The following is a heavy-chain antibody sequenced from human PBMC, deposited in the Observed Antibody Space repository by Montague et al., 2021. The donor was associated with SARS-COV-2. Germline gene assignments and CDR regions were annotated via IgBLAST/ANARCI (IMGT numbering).Heavy chain of an antibody. CDR1: GGSISSSNW. J-gene: IGHJ4*02. CDR3: AREPHYYGSGSYYGGFDY. CDR2: IYHSGST. D-gene: IGHD3-10*01. V-gene: IGHV4-4*02. Sequence: SETLSLTCAVSGGSISSSNWWSWVRQPPGKGLEWIGEIYHSGSTNYNPSLKSRVTISVDKSKNQFSLKLSSVTAADTAVYYCAREPHYYGSGSYYGGFDYWGQGTLVTASS.